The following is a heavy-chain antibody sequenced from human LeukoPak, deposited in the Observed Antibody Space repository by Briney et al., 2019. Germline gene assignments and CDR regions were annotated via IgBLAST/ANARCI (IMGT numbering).Heavy chain of an antibody. CDR1: GFTFSGYS. D-gene: IGHD6-6*01. J-gene: IGHJ4*02. CDR2: LGPSSNAI. V-gene: IGHV3-48*01. Sequence: GGSLRLSCAASGFTFSGYSMNWVRQAPGKGLEWVSYLGPSSNAIHYADSVKGRFTISGDNAKNSLYLQMNSLRAEDTAVYYCAISMAGRLAPSDLTGDYWGQGTLVTVSS. CDR3: AISMAGRLAPSDLTGDY.